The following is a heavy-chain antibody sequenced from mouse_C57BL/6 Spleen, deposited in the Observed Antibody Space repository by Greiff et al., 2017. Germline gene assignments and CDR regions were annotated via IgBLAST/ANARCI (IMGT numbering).Heavy chain of an antibody. J-gene: IGHJ3*01. CDR1: GFTFSSYG. CDR3: ARHEGGLLP. V-gene: IGHV5-6*01. Sequence: EVKLVESGGDLVKPGGSLKLSCAASGFTFSSYGMSWVRQTPDKRLEWVATISSGGSYTYYPDSVKGRFTISRDNAKNTLYLQMSSLKSEDTAMYYCARHEGGLLPWGQGTLVTVSA. D-gene: IGHD2-3*01. CDR2: ISSGGSYT.